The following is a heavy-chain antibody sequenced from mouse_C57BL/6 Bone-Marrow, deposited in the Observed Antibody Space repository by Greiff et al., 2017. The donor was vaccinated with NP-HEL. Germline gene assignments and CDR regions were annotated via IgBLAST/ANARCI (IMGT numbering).Heavy chain of an antibody. V-gene: IGHV5-4*01. CDR2: ISDGGSYT. Sequence: EVHLVESGGGLVKPGGSLKLSCAASGFTFSSYAMSWVRQTPEKRLEWVATISDGGSYTYYPDNVKGRFTISRDNAKNNLYLQMSHLKSEDTAMYYCARDTGGKGSWYFDVWGTGTTVTVSS. J-gene: IGHJ1*03. CDR3: ARDTGGKGSWYFDV. D-gene: IGHD3-3*01. CDR1: GFTFSSYA.